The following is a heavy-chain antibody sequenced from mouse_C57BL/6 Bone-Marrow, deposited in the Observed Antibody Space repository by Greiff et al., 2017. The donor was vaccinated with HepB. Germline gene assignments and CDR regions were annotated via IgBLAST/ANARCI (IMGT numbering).Heavy chain of an antibody. D-gene: IGHD1-1*01. CDR3: ARHYGRS. CDR2: ISGGGGNT. Sequence: EVQLVESGGGLVKPGGSLKLSCAASGFTFSSYTMSWVRQTPEKRLEWVATISGGGGNTYYPDSVKGRFTISRDNAKNTLYLQMSSLRSEDTALYSCARHYGRSGGQGTTLTVSS. J-gene: IGHJ2*01. CDR1: GFTFSSYT. V-gene: IGHV5-9*01.